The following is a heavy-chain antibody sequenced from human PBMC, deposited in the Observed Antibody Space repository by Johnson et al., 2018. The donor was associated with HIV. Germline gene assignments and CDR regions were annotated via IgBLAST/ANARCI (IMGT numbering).Heavy chain of an antibody. CDR3: ARRGGSGWSAFDI. Sequence: EMQLVESGGGVVKPGESLRLSCVASGFTFSDVWMTWVRQAPWRGLEWVGRIKRQIDGGTTDYATPVTGRFTFSRDDSKNTLYLQMNSLRAEDTAVYYCARRGGSGWSAFDIWGQGTMVTVSS. D-gene: IGHD6-19*01. CDR2: IKRQIDGGTT. V-gene: IGHV3-15*01. CDR1: GFTFSDVW. J-gene: IGHJ3*02.